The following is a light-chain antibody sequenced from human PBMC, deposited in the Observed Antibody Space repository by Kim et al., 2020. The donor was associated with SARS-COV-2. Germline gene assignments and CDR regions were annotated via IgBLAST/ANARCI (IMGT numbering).Light chain of an antibody. J-gene: IGLJ2*01. V-gene: IGLV7-46*01. CDR3: LLSYSDARV. CDR1: TVSVPSAHS. CDR2: DTS. Sequence: PGATVTRASGSRTVSVPSAHSPSGFHKKPGQAPKTLIYDTSNRPSWTPARFSGSLLGGKAALTLSGAQPEDEADYYCLLSYSDARVFGGGTKLTVL.